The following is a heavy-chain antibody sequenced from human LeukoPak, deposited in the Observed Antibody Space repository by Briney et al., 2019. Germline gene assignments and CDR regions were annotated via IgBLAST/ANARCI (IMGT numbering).Heavy chain of an antibody. CDR1: GFTFSSYA. CDR3: AKAGVAVAWGSDY. CDR2: ISGSGGST. D-gene: IGHD6-19*01. V-gene: IGHV3-23*01. J-gene: IGHJ4*02. Sequence: GGSLRLSCAASGFTFSSYAMSWVRQAPGKGLEWVSGISGSGGSTYYADSVKGRFTISRDNSKNTVYLQMNSLRAEDTAVYYCAKAGVAVAWGSDYRGQGTLVTVSS.